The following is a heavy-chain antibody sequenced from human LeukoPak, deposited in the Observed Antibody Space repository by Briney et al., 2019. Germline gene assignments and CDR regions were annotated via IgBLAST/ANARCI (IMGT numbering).Heavy chain of an antibody. CDR2: ISWDGGST. J-gene: IGHJ6*03. Sequence: GGSLRLSCAASGFTFDDYAMHWVRQAPGKGLEWVSLISWDGGSTYYADSVKGRFTISRDNSKNSLYLQMNSLRVEDTALYYCAKDAGYCSGGSCLMGESYYYMDVWGKGTTVTVSS. D-gene: IGHD2-15*01. V-gene: IGHV3-43D*03. CDR1: GFTFDDYA. CDR3: AKDAGYCSGGSCLMGESYYYMDV.